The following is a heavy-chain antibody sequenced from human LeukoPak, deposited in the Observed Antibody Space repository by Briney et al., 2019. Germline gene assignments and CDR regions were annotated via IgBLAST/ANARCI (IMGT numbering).Heavy chain of an antibody. CDR3: ATLFISYSGSFAS. Sequence: ASVKVSCKASGGTFNSHAFTWVRQAPGHGLEWMGGIVPIFGTAIYPQKFQGRVTITADDSTSTGYMELRSLTSEDTALYYCATLFISYSGSFASWGQGSLVTVSS. CDR2: IVPIFGTA. CDR1: GGTFNSHA. J-gene: IGHJ4*02. V-gene: IGHV1-69*01. D-gene: IGHD5-18*01.